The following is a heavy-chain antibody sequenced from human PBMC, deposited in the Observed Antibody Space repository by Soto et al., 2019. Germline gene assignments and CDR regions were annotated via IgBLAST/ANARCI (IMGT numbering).Heavy chain of an antibody. D-gene: IGHD2-8*01. CDR3: ARVTNTRLYYFDY. CDR1: GGSISSGDYY. CDR2: IYYSGST. V-gene: IGHV4-30-4*01. Sequence: QVQLQESGPGLVKPSQTLSLTCTVSGGSISSGDYYWSWIRQPPGKGLEWIGYIYYSGSTYYNPSLKSRVTISVDTSENQFSLKLSSVTAADTAVYYCARVTNTRLYYFDYWGQGTLVTVSS. J-gene: IGHJ4*02.